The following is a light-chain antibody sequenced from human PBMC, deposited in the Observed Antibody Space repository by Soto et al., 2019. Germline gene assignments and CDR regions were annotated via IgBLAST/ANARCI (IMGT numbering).Light chain of an antibody. CDR3: QQYNNWPPGWT. CDR1: QSVSSN. CDR2: GAS. Sequence: DIVLTQSPATLSLSPGERATLSCRGSQSVSSNLSWYQQKPGQAPRLLISGASTRATVIPARFSGSGSGTEFTLTISSLQSEDFAVYYCQQYNNWPPGWTFGQGTKVDI. J-gene: IGKJ1*01. V-gene: IGKV3-15*01.